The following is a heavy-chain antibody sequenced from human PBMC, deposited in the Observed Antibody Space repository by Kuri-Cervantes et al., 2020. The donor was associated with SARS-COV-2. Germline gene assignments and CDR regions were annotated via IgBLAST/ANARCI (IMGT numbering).Heavy chain of an antibody. V-gene: IGHV3-7*03. D-gene: IGHD3-10*01. CDR1: GFTFSSYW. CDR3: AKAGLLWFRDQPPLDV. J-gene: IGHJ6*04. CDR2: IKQDGSEK. Sequence: GGSLRLSCAASGFTFSSYWMSWVRQAPGKGLEWVANIKQDGSEKYYVDSVKGRFTISRDNSKNTLYLQMNSLRAEDTAVYYCAKAGLLWFRDQPPLDVWGKGTTVTVSS.